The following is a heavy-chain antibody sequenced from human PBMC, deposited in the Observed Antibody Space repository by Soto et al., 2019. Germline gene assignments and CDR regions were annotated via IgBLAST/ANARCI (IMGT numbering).Heavy chain of an antibody. CDR1: GFTFSDAW. CDR2: IFPGGST. CDR3: AKDRQPDGIWTFDL. J-gene: IGHJ4*02. Sequence: PGGSLRLSCAASGFTFSDAWMNLVRQAPGKGLEWVAGIFPGGSTYYANSVKGRFTISRDHSQSSVFLQMSSLRDEDTAVYYCAKDRQPDGIWTFDLWGQGTLVTVSS. D-gene: IGHD3-9*01. V-gene: IGHV3-53*01.